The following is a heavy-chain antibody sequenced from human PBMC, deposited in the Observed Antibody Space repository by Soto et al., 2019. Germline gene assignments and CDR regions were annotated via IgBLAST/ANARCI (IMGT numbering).Heavy chain of an antibody. CDR3: ARDRIACSTTVCPWEAFDI. CDR2: IISSSTYI. J-gene: IGHJ3*02. D-gene: IGHD2-2*01. V-gene: IGHV3-21*01. Sequence: EVQLVESGGGLVKPGGSLRLSCAASGFTFSSYSMNWVRQAPGEGLEWVSSIISSSTYIYYADSVKGRFTIARDNAKNSLYLQMNSLRAEDTAVYYCARDRIACSTTVCPWEAFDIWGQGTMVTVSS. CDR1: GFTFSSYS.